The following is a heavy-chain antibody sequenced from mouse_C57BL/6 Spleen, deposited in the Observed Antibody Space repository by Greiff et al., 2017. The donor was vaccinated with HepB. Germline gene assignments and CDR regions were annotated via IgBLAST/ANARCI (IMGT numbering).Heavy chain of an antibody. CDR1: GYTFTSYG. Sequence: QVQLKQSGAELARPGASVKLSCKASGYTFTSYGISWVKQRTGQGLEWIGEIYPRSGNTYYNEKFKGKATLTADKSSSTAYMELRSLTSEDSAVYFCAREEKTAQATGFAYWGQGTLVTVSA. J-gene: IGHJ3*01. V-gene: IGHV1-81*01. CDR2: IYPRSGNT. CDR3: AREEKTAQATGFAY. D-gene: IGHD3-2*02.